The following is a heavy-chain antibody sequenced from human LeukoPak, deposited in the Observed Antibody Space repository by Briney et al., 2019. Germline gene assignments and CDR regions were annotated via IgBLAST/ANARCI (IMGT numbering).Heavy chain of an antibody. CDR2: INHSGST. CDR1: GGSFSGYY. D-gene: IGHD2-15*01. V-gene: IGHV4-34*01. Sequence: SETLSLTCAVYGGSFSGYYWSWIRQPPGKGLEWIGEINHSGSTNYNPSLKSRVTISVDTSKNQFSLKLSSVTAADTAVYHCAREGVVGAYGHFDYWGQGTLVTVSS. CDR3: AREGVVGAYGHFDY. J-gene: IGHJ4*02.